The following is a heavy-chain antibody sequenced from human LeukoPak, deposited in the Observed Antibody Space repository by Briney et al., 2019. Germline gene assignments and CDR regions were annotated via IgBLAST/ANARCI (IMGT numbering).Heavy chain of an antibody. CDR2: IYYSGST. V-gene: IGHV4-39*07. CDR3: ARDRGRYSLGLDY. J-gene: IGHJ4*02. D-gene: IGHD6-19*01. Sequence: SETLSLTCTVSGGSISSSSNYWGWIRQPPGKGLEWIGSIYYSGSTYYNPSLKSRVTISVDTSKNQFSLKLSSVTAADTAVYYCARDRGRYSLGLDYWGQGTLVTVSS. CDR1: GGSISSSSNY.